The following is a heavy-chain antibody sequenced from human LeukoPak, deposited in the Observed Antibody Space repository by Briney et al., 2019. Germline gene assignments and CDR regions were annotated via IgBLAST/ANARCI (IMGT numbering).Heavy chain of an antibody. D-gene: IGHD4-17*01. Sequence: ASVTVSCKASGYTFTGYYMHWARQAPGQGLEWMGWINPNSGGTNYAQKFQGRVTMTRDTSISTAYMELSSLRSDDTAVYYCARDYGDYSSPCFDYWGQGTLVTVSS. J-gene: IGHJ4*02. CDR3: ARDYGDYSSPCFDY. CDR1: GYTFTGYY. V-gene: IGHV1-2*02. CDR2: INPNSGGT.